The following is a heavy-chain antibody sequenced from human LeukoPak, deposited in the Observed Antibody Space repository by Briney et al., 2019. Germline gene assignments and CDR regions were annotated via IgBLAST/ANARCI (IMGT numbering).Heavy chain of an antibody. CDR3: ARRAGEYSHPYDY. CDR2: IYSGGNT. CDR1: GFTVSSNS. V-gene: IGHV3-53*01. Sequence: GGSLRLSCTVSGFTVSSNSMSWVRQAPGKGLEWVSFIYSGGNTHYSDSVKGRFTISRDKSKNTLYLQMNSLRAEDTAVYYCARRAGEYSHPYDYWGQGTLVTVSS. D-gene: IGHD4-17*01. J-gene: IGHJ4*02.